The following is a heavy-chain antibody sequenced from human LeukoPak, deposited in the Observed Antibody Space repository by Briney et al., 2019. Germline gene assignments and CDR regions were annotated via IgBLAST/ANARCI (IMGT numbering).Heavy chain of an antibody. CDR1: GYTFTSYH. D-gene: IGHD3-22*01. CDR3: ARGMFDNSGTYYYFYYALDV. V-gene: IGHV1-8*01. J-gene: IGHJ6*02. Sequence: GASVKVSCKASGYTFTSYHIDWVRQAPGQGPEWMGWMNAKSGHTGYAQKVEGRVTMTRDTSTNTAYLELSGLRSEDTAVYYCARGMFDNSGTYYYFYYALDVWGQGTTVTVSS. CDR2: MNAKSGHT.